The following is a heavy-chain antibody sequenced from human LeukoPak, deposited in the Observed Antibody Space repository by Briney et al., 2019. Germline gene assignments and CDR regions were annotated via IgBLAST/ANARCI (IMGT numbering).Heavy chain of an antibody. V-gene: IGHV4-59*01. D-gene: IGHD3-22*01. CDR1: GGSISSYY. CDR2: IYYSGST. Sequence: SETLSLTCTVSGGSISSYYWSWIRQPPGKGLEGIGYIYYSGSTNYNPSLKSRVTISVDTSKNQFSLKLSSVTAADTAVYYCAREDRVGYYDSSGYYADWGQGTLVTVSS. CDR3: AREDRVGYYDSSGYYAD. J-gene: IGHJ4*02.